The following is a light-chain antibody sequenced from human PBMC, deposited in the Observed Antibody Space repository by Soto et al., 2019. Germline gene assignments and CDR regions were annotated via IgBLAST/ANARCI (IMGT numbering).Light chain of an antibody. CDR3: QQYGSPLT. J-gene: IGKJ4*01. V-gene: IGKV3-20*01. CDR1: QSVSSSY. CDR2: GAS. Sequence: EIVLTQSPGTLSLSPGERATLSCRASQSVSSSYLAWYQQKPGQAPRLLIYGASSRATGIPDRFSGSGSGTDFTFTISRLEPEDFAVYYCQQYGSPLTFGGGTKVEIK.